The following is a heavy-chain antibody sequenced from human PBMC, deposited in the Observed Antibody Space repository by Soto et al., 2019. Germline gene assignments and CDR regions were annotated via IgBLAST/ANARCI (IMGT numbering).Heavy chain of an antibody. CDR1: GFTFSSYG. CDR2: ISYDGSNK. D-gene: IGHD2-2*01. Sequence: QVQLVESGGGVVQPGRSLRLSCAASGFTFSSYGMHWVRQAPGKGLEWVAVISYDGSNKYYADSVKGRFTISRDNSKNTLYLQMNSIRAEDTAVYYCAKGQHCSSTSCYFYYYGIDVWGQGTTVTVSS. V-gene: IGHV3-30*18. J-gene: IGHJ6*02. CDR3: AKGQHCSSTSCYFYYYGIDV.